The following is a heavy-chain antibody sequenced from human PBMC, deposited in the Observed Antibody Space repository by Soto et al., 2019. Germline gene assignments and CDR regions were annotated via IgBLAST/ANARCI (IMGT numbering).Heavy chain of an antibody. CDR3: AREYQLLYNWFDP. CDR2: INAGNGNT. Sequence: ASVKVSCKASGYTFTSYAMHWVRQAPGQRLEWMGWINAGNGNTKYSQKFQGRVTITRDTSASTAYMELSSLRSEDTAVYYCAREYQLLYNWFDPWGQGTLVTVSS. J-gene: IGHJ5*02. V-gene: IGHV1-3*01. CDR1: GYTFTSYA. D-gene: IGHD2-2*01.